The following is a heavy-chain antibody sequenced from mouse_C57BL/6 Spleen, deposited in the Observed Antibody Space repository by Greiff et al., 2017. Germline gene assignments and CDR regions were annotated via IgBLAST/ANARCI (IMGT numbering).Heavy chain of an antibody. CDR2: IWRGGST. D-gene: IGHD2-5*01. J-gene: IGHJ4*01. CDR3: AKGEGSNYEGYAMDY. CDR1: GFSLTSYG. V-gene: IGHV2-5*01. Sequence: QVQLQQSGPGLVQPSQSLSITCTASGFSLTSYGVHWVRQSPGKGLEWLGVIWRGGSTDYNAAFMSRLSITKDNSKSQVFFKMNSLQADDTAIYYRAKGEGSNYEGYAMDYWGQGTSVTVSS.